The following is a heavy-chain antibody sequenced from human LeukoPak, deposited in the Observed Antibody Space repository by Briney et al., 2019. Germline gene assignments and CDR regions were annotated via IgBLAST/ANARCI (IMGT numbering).Heavy chain of an antibody. Sequence: AGGSLRLSCAASGFTFSDYYMSWIRRAPGKGLEWVAVISYDGSNKYYADSVKGRFTISRDNSKNTLYLQMNSLRAEDTAVYYCARVPPSKLERLALDYWGQGTLVTVSS. CDR1: GFTFSDYY. CDR3: ARVPPSKLERLALDY. J-gene: IGHJ4*02. V-gene: IGHV3-30*03. CDR2: ISYDGSNK. D-gene: IGHD1-1*01.